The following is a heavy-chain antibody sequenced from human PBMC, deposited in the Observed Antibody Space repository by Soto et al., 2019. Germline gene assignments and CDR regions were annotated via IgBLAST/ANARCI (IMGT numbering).Heavy chain of an antibody. Sequence: QGQLVQSGGEVKKPGASVKVSCKASGYTFSRYGISWVRQAPGQGLEWMGWISGYNGDTNYAQKFQGRVTMTIDTSTTTAYMEVRSLTSDDTAVYYCAKNGQPPYYYYGLDVWGQGTTVTVSS. V-gene: IGHV1-18*01. J-gene: IGHJ6*02. D-gene: IGHD2-8*01. CDR3: AKNGQPPYYYYGLDV. CDR1: GYTFSRYG. CDR2: ISGYNGDT.